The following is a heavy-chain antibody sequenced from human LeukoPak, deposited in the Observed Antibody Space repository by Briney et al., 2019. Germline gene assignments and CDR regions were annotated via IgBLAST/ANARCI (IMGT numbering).Heavy chain of an antibody. V-gene: IGHV3-21*01. CDR1: GFTFSSYS. Sequence: GGSLRLSCAASGFTFSSYSMNWVRQAPGKGLEWVSSSSSSSSYMYYADSVKGRFTISRDNAKNSLYLQMNSLRAEDTAVYYCARDYYDSSGYYLAHFDYWGQGTLVTVSS. J-gene: IGHJ4*02. CDR3: ARDYYDSSGYYLAHFDY. D-gene: IGHD3-22*01. CDR2: SSSSSSYM.